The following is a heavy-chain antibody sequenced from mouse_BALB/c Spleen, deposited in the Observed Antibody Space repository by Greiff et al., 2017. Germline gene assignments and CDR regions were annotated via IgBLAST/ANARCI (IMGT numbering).Heavy chain of an antibody. D-gene: IGHD1-1*01. CDR3: ARKEDYYGRSGAMDY. Sequence: QVQLQQSGAELAKPGASVKMSCKASGYTFTSYWMHWVKQRPGQGLEWIGYINPSSGYTEYNQKFKDKTTLTADKSSSTAYMQLSSLTSEDSAIYYCARKEDYYGRSGAMDYWGQGTSVTVSS. CDR2: INPSSGYT. CDR1: GYTFTSYW. J-gene: IGHJ4*01. V-gene: IGHV1-4*02.